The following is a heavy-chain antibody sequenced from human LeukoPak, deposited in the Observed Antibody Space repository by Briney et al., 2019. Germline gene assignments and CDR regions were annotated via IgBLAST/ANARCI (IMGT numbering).Heavy chain of an antibody. CDR1: GYTFTSYY. V-gene: IGHV1-18*04. D-gene: IGHD3-10*01. Sequence: ASVKVSCKASGYTFTSYYMHWVRQAPGQGLEWMAWISAYNGNTKYAQKFQGRVTMTTDTSTSTAYMELRSLRSDDTAVYYCARDPLRFGELLGYFDYWGQGTLVTVSS. J-gene: IGHJ4*02. CDR2: ISAYNGNT. CDR3: ARDPLRFGELLGYFDY.